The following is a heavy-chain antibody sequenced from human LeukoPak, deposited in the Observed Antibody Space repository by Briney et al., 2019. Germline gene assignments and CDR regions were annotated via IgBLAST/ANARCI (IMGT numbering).Heavy chain of an antibody. CDR3: ARQTRYCSSTTCSYLHYYYNYNIDV. J-gene: IGHJ6*03. CDR1: GGSFSSSHYY. CDR2: IYYRGYT. D-gene: IGHD2-2*01. Sequence: SETLSLTCTVSGGSFSSSHYYWGWIRQPPGKGLEWIASIYYRGYTYYNPSLKSRITISVDTSKNQFSLKVSSVTAADTAVYYCARQTRYCSSTTCSYLHYYYNYNIDVWGKGTTVTISS. V-gene: IGHV4-39*01.